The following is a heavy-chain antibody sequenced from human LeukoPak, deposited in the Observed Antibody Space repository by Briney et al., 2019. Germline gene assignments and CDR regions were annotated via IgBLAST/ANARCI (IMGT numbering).Heavy chain of an antibody. Sequence: ASVKVSCKASGYTFTSYFMHWVRQAPGQGLEWMGGFDPEDGEAIYAQKFQGRVTMTEDTSTDTAYMELSSLRSEDTAVYYCATGGAVAVEFDYWGQGTLVTVSS. CDR1: GYTFTSYF. V-gene: IGHV1-24*01. CDR3: ATGGAVAVEFDY. D-gene: IGHD6-19*01. J-gene: IGHJ4*02. CDR2: FDPEDGEA.